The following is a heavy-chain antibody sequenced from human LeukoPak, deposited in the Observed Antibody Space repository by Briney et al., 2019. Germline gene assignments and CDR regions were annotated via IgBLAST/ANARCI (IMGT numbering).Heavy chain of an antibody. CDR3: ASFRRITIFGVVIERGPVDY. V-gene: IGHV4-39*07. J-gene: IGHJ4*02. Sequence: SETLSLTCSVSGDSISRSSNYWGWIRQPPGKGLEWIASIDFNGNAEYNPSLKSRVTISVDTSKNQFSLKLSSVTAADTAVYYCASFRRITIFGVVIERGPVDYWGQGTLVTVSS. CDR1: GDSISRSSNY. D-gene: IGHD3-3*01. CDR2: IDFNGNA.